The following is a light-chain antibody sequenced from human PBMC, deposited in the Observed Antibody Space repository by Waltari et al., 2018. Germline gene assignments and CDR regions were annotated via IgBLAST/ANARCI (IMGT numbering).Light chain of an antibody. CDR3: SSYGGSNNLL. J-gene: IGLJ2*01. CDR2: EVS. Sequence: QSALTQPPSTSGSPGQSVTISCTGTSSDIGGFNYVSWYQQHPGKAPNLLIFEVSERPSGVPDRFSASKSGNTASLTVSGLQAEDEAHYYCSSYGGSNNLLFGGGTKLTVL. CDR1: SSDIGGFNY. V-gene: IGLV2-8*01.